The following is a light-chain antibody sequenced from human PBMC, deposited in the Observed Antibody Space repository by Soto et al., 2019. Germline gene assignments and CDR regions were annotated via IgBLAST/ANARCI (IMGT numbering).Light chain of an antibody. CDR2: EAS. Sequence: IQMTQSPSTLSASLGDRVTIICRASRSVDKWLAWYQQKSGKAPKLLIYEASHLQSGVPSRFSGSGSGAEFTLTISSLQPDDFATYYCQQYNTYSRTFGQGTRWIS. CDR3: QQYNTYSRT. V-gene: IGKV1-5*02. CDR1: RSVDKW. J-gene: IGKJ1*01.